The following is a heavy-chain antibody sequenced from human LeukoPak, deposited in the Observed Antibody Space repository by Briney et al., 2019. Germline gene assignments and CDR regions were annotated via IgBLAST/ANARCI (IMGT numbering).Heavy chain of an antibody. D-gene: IGHD3-22*01. Sequence: SGGSLRLSCAASGFTFSSYWMSWVRQAPGKGPEWVANIKEDGSGIYYVDSVEGRFTISRDNAKKSLYLQMNSLRAEDTAVYYCARGDTSGYYYRFFDYWGQGTRSPSPQ. J-gene: IGHJ4*02. CDR3: ARGDTSGYYYRFFDY. CDR2: IKEDGSGI. CDR1: GFTFSSYW. V-gene: IGHV3-7*01.